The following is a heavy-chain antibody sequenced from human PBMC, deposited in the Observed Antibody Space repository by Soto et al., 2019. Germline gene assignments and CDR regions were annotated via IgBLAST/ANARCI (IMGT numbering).Heavy chain of an antibody. CDR3: ARGNGVVVPAAFSPYYYYGMDV. CDR1: GGSFSGYY. Sequence: SETLSLTCAVYGGSFSGYYWSWIRQPPGKGLEWIGEINHSGSTNYNPSLKSRVTISVDTSKNQFSLKLSSVTAADTAVYYCARGNGVVVPAAFSPYYYYGMDVWGQGTTVTVSS. D-gene: IGHD2-2*01. V-gene: IGHV4-34*01. CDR2: INHSGST. J-gene: IGHJ6*02.